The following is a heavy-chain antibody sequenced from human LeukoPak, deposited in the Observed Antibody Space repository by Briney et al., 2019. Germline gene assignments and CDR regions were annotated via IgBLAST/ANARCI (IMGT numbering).Heavy chain of an antibody. CDR2: IITIFGTA. V-gene: IGHV1-69*05. D-gene: IGHD6-13*01. CDR1: GGTFSSYA. Sequence: ASVKVSCKASGGTFSSYAMSWVRQAPGQGLEWMGRIITIFGTANYAQKFQGRVTITTDKSTSTAYMEMSRLRSEYTAVYYCARGIAAAVLYYYYYMDVWGRGTTVTVSS. CDR3: ARGIAAAVLYYYYYMDV. J-gene: IGHJ6*03.